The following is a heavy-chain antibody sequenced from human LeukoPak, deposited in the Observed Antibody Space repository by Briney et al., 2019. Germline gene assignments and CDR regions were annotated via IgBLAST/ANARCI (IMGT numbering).Heavy chain of an antibody. CDR1: GFTFSSYD. J-gene: IGHJ3*02. Sequence: GGSLRLSCAASGFTFSSYDMHWVRQATGKGLEWVSAIGTAGDTYYPGSVKGRFTISRENAKNSLYLQTNSLRAGDTAVYYCARVDRGSAFDIWGQGTMVTVSS. CDR3: ARVDRGSAFDI. CDR2: IGTAGDT. D-gene: IGHD3-10*01. V-gene: IGHV3-13*01.